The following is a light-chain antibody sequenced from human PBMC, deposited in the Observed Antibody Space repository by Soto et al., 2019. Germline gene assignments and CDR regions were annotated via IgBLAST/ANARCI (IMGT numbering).Light chain of an antibody. V-gene: IGKV1-5*03. J-gene: IGKJ2*01. CDR2: KAS. Sequence: IQMTQSPSTLSASVGDRVTITCRATQIISHWLAWYQQKPGKAPKLLISKASTLASGVPSRFSGGISGTDFTLTITGLQPDDFATYYCQQYSVYPRTFGPGTKLEI. CDR1: QIISHW. CDR3: QQYSVYPRT.